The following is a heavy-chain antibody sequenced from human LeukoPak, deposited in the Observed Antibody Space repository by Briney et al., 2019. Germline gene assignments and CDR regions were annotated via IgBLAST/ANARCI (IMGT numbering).Heavy chain of an antibody. Sequence: SVKVSCKASGFTFTSSAMQWVRQARGQRXXXXGWIVVGSGNTNXAXKXQXRXXITRDMSTSTAYMELSSLRSEDTAVYYCAAGRYSSSSEFDYWGQGTLVTVSS. CDR3: AAGRYSSSSEFDY. D-gene: IGHD6-6*01. V-gene: IGHV1-58*02. CDR2: IVVGSGNT. CDR1: GFTFTSSA. J-gene: IGHJ4*02.